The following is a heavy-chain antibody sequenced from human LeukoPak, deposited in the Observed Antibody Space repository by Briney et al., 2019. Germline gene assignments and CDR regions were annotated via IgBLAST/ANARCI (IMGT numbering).Heavy chain of an antibody. Sequence: PGGSLRLSCAASGFTFNNYVMSWVRQAPGKGLEWVSSVSGSGSTAYYADSVKGRFTISRDNSKNTLYLQMNTMRAEDTATYYCAKARVITSFDYWGQGTLVTVSS. V-gene: IGHV3-23*01. J-gene: IGHJ4*02. CDR1: GFTFNNYV. CDR2: VSGSGSTA. D-gene: IGHD3-22*01. CDR3: AKARVITSFDY.